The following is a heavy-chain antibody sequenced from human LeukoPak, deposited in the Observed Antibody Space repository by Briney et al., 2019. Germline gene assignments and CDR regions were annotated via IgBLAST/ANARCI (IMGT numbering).Heavy chain of an antibody. CDR3: ARDPLGSGSYENWFDP. V-gene: IGHV1-46*01. Sequence: ASVKVSCKASGYTFTSYYMHWVRQAPGQGLEWMGIINPSGGSTSYAQKFQGRVTMTRDTSTSTVYMELSSLRSEDTAVYYCARDPLGSGSYENWFDPWGQGTLVTVPS. CDR2: INPSGGST. CDR1: GYTFTSYY. J-gene: IGHJ5*02. D-gene: IGHD3-10*01.